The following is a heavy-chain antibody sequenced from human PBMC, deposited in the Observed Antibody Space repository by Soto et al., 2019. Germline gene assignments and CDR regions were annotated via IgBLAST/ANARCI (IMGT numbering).Heavy chain of an antibody. CDR3: ARDRDGGTYTYFDS. Sequence: QVQLVESGGGMVQPGRSLRLSYAASGFIFSAFGLHWVRQAPGKGLEWVALISYDGGTKYYADSVKGRFTISRDNSKNTLYLQINNVRPEDTAVYYCARDRDGGTYTYFDSWGQGTLVTVSS. J-gene: IGHJ4*02. V-gene: IGHV3-30-3*01. CDR2: ISYDGGTK. D-gene: IGHD1-26*01. CDR1: GFIFSAFG.